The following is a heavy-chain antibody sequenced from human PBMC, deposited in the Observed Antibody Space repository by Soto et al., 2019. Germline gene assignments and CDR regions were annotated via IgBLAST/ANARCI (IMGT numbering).Heavy chain of an antibody. J-gene: IGHJ5*02. CDR2: ISGSGTTT. CDR1: GFTFNNYV. CDR3: AKDRVSLYNWFDP. V-gene: IGHV3-23*01. Sequence: EVQLLESGGGVVQPGGSLRLSCVASGFTFNNYVMTWVRQAPGEGLEWVATISGSGTTTFYADSVKGRFTVSRDNSKNTLYLQMNSLRAEDTAVYYCAKDRVSLYNWFDPWGQGTLVTVSS. D-gene: IGHD3-10*01.